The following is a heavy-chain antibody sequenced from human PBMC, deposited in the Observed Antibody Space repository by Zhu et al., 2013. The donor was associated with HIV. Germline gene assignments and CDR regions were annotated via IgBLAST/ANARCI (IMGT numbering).Heavy chain of an antibody. D-gene: IGHD3-16*01. CDR2: INPLTGGT. CDR1: GYTFTAYY. V-gene: IGHV1-2*02. J-gene: IGHJ4*02. Sequence: VQLLQSGAAMGKPGASLKLACRTSGYTFTAYYLHWVRQAPGQRLEWMGEINPLTGGTTYARNFQGRVTMTRDTSINTSYMELSSLRSDDTALYYCATGVQGTSARFWGQGTLVTVSS. CDR3: ATGVQGTSARF.